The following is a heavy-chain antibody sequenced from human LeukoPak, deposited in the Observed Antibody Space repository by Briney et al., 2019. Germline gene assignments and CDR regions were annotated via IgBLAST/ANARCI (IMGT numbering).Heavy chain of an antibody. CDR3: ARMGSGSPHFDY. CDR2: IFSNDEK. CDR1: GFSLSTSGMC. D-gene: IGHD1-26*01. V-gene: IGHV2-26*01. Sequence: SGPALVKPTQTLTLTCTFSGFSLSTSGMCVSWIRQPPGKALEWLAHIFSNDEKSYSTSLKSRLTISKDTSKNQVVLTMTNMDPVDTATYYCARMGSGSPHFDYWGQGTLVTVSS. J-gene: IGHJ4*02.